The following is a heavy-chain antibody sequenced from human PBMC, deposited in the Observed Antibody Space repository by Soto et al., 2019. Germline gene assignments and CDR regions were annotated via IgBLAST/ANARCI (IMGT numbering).Heavy chain of an antibody. CDR1: GFTFGDYA. V-gene: IGHV3-49*03. CDR2: IRSKAYGGTT. CDR3: TRAERLYDYIWGSYRSAAFDI. D-gene: IGHD3-16*02. J-gene: IGHJ3*02. Sequence: EVQLVESGGGLVQPGRSLRLSCTASGFTFGDYAMSWFRQAPGKGLEWVGFIRSKAYGGTTEYAASVKGRFTISRDDSKSIAYLQMNSLKTEDTAVYYCTRAERLYDYIWGSYRSAAFDIWGQGTMVTVSS.